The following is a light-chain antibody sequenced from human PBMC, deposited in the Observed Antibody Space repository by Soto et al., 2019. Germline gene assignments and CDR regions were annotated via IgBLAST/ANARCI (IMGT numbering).Light chain of an antibody. J-gene: IGKJ5*01. V-gene: IGKV3-11*01. CDR1: QSVSSY. CDR3: QQSSNWIT. CDR2: DAS. Sequence: EIGLPESPATLSLSPWERATRACRPSQSVSSYLAWYQQKPGQAPRLLIYDASNRATGIPARFSGSGSGTDFTLNISSLETEDFAVYYCQQSSNWITFGQGTRLEIK.